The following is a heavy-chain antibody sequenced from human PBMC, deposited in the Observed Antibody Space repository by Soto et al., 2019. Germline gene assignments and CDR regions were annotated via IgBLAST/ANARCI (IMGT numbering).Heavy chain of an antibody. J-gene: IGHJ3*02. CDR2: ISSSSSTI. Sequence: GGSLRLSCAASGFTFSSYSMNWVRQAPGKGLEWVSYISSSSSTIYYADSVKGRFTISRDNAKNSLYLQMNSLRAEDTAVYYCARESIAALGAFDIWDQGTMVTVSS. V-gene: IGHV3-48*01. CDR3: ARESIAALGAFDI. CDR1: GFTFSSYS. D-gene: IGHD6-6*01.